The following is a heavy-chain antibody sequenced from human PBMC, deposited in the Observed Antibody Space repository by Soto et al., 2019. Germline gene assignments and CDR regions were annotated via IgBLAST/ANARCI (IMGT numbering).Heavy chain of an antibody. Sequence: PGGSLRLSTAASGFTVSNTYMTWVRQPPGKGLECVSVIYTAGGTNYADSVKGRFIISRDNSKNTLYLQMNSLRAEDTAVYYCARALPVAKGGFDPWGQGTLVTVSS. CDR1: GFTVSNTY. J-gene: IGHJ5*02. V-gene: IGHV3-53*01. CDR3: ARALPVAKGGFDP. CDR2: IYTAGGT. D-gene: IGHD2-2*01.